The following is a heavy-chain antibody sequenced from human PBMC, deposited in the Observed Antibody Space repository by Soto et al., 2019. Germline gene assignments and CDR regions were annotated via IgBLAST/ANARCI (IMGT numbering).Heavy chain of an antibody. J-gene: IGHJ4*02. CDR2: IDPNSGGT. Sequence: SVRVSCKASGYTFTVYYMHWVRQAPGQGLEWMGWIDPNSGGTNYAQKFQGRVTMTRDTSISTAYMELSRLRSDDTAVYYCARDQRPCHNAYDFWSGYYSGFGYWGQGTMVTVSS. CDR3: ARDQRPCHNAYDFWSGYYSGFGY. V-gene: IGHV1-2*02. CDR1: GYTFTVYY. D-gene: IGHD3-3*01.